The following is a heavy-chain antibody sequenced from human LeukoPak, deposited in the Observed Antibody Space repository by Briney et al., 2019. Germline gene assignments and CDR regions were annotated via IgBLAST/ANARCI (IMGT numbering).Heavy chain of an antibody. CDR3: ARDGCSSTSCYWFDP. J-gene: IGHJ5*02. V-gene: IGHV1-69*13. Sequence: GASVKVSCKASGGTFSSYAISWVRQAPGQGLERMGGIIPIFGTANYAQKFQGRVTITADESTSTAYMELSSLRSEDTAVYYCARDGCSSTSCYWFDPWGQGTLVTVSS. CDR1: GGTFSSYA. CDR2: IIPIFGTA. D-gene: IGHD2-2*01.